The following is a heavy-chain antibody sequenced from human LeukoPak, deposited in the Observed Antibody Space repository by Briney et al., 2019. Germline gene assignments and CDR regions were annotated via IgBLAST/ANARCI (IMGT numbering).Heavy chain of an antibody. CDR3: ARDPAAAGTVWFDP. CDR2: ITTSSSYI. D-gene: IGHD6-13*01. J-gene: IGHJ5*02. CDR1: GFTFSSYA. Sequence: KSGGSLRLSCAASGFTFSSYAMNWVRQAPGQGLEWVSSITTSSSYIDNDDAVKGRFTITRDDAKNSLYLQMNSLRAEDTAVYYCARDPAAAGTVWFDPWGQGTLVTVSS. V-gene: IGHV3-21*01.